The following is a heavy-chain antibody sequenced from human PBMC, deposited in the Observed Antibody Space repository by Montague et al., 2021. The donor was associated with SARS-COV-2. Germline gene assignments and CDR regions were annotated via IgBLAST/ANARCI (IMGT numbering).Heavy chain of an antibody. Sequence: SETLSLTCSVTGFPISSGNHWGWIRQSPGKGPEWIGSIYHSGYTSYNPSPRSRVTISGDTSKNQLSLRLISVTAADTAVYYCVRVSYYYDRNDQPLSWFDPWGQGSLVTVSS. CDR1: GFPISSGNH. J-gene: IGHJ5*02. CDR2: IYHSGYT. CDR3: VRVSYYYDRNDQPLSWFDP. D-gene: IGHD3-22*01. V-gene: IGHV4-38-2*02.